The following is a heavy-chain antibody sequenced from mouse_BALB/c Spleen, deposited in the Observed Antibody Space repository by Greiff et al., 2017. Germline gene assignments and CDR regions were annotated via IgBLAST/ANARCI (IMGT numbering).Heavy chain of an antibody. V-gene: IGHV2-4-1*01. CDR1: GFSLTSYG. D-gene: IGHD2-12*01. CDR3: AKNSGLRLGYYAMDY. J-gene: IGHJ4*01. Sequence: QVQLQQSGPGLVQPSQSLSITCTVSGFSLTSYGVHWVRQSPGKGLEWLGVIWSGGSTDYNAAFISRLSISKDNSKSQVFFKMNSLQADDTAIYYCAKNSGLRLGYYAMDYGGKETSVPVP. CDR2: IWSGGST.